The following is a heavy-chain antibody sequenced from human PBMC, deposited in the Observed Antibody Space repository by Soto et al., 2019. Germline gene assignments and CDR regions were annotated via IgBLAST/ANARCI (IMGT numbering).Heavy chain of an antibody. CDR1: GYTFINYH. CDR2: IKPNGGST. D-gene: IGHD6-19*01. Sequence: QVQVVQSGAEVKKPGASVKVSCKTSGYTFINYHVHWVRQAPGQGLEWMGAIKPNGGSTTYAQHLQGRITMTSDASTSTVYMDLSSLRSDDTAVYYCALPKNTLGWYNFWGQGSLVTVS. CDR3: ALPKNTLGWYNF. J-gene: IGHJ4*02. V-gene: IGHV1-46*01.